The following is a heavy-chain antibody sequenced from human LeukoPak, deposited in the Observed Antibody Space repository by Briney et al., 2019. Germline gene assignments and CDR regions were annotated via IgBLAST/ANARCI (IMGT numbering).Heavy chain of an antibody. Sequence: GGSLRLSCAASGFTFSSYAMHWVRQAPGKGLEWVAVISYDGSNKYYADSVKGRSTISRDNSKNTLYLQMNSLRAEDTAVYYCARGPHWATFDYWGQGTPVTVSS. CDR2: ISYDGSNK. J-gene: IGHJ4*02. CDR3: ARGPHWATFDY. D-gene: IGHD3-16*01. V-gene: IGHV3-30-3*01. CDR1: GFTFSSYA.